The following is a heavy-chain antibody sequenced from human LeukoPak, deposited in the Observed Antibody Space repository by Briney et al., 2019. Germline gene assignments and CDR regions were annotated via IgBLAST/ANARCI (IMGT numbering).Heavy chain of an antibody. V-gene: IGHV4-30-4*08. Sequence: SETLSLTCTVSGGSISSYYWSWIRQPPGKGLEWIGYIYYSGSTYYNPSLKSRITISVDTSKNQFSLNLISVTAADTAVYYCARGGEYSYAFDYWGQGTLVTVSS. CDR2: IYYSGST. CDR3: ARGGEYSYAFDY. J-gene: IGHJ4*02. CDR1: GGSISSYY. D-gene: IGHD5-18*01.